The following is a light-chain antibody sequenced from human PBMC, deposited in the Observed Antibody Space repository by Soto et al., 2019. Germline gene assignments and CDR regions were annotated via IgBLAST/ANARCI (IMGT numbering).Light chain of an antibody. CDR3: QQYNSYSQWT. CDR1: QSISSY. J-gene: IGKJ1*01. CDR2: AAS. V-gene: IGKV1-5*01. Sequence: DIQMPHTPSSLSASVGDRVTITCRASQSISSYLNWYQQKPGKAPKLLIYAASSLQSGVPSRFSGSGSGTEFTLTISSLQPDDFATYYCQQYNSYSQWTSAQRTKVDI.